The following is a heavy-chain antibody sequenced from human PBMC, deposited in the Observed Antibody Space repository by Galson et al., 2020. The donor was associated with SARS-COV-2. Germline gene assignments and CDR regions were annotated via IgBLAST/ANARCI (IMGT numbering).Heavy chain of an antibody. CDR1: GFTFSSYS. D-gene: IGHD1-26*01. J-gene: IGHJ6*02. Sequence: GESLKIYCAVSGFTFSSYSMNWVRQAPGKGLEWVSSLSSSSDYIYYADSLKGRFTISSDNAKNSLSLQMNSLRAEDTAVYYCARDASWAMFGMDVWGLGATVTGSS. V-gene: IGHV3-21*01. CDR2: LSSSSDYI. CDR3: ARDASWAMFGMDV.